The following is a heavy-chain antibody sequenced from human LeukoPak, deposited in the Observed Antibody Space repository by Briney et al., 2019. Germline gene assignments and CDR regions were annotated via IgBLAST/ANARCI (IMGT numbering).Heavy chain of an antibody. CDR1: GYSFTSYW. Sequence: GESLKISCKGSGYSFTSYWIGWVRQMPGKGLEWMGIIYPGDSDTRYSPSFQGQVTISADKSISTAYLQWSSLKASDTAMYYCARHSRSSTGTTGGAFDYWGRGTLVTVSS. D-gene: IGHD1-1*01. CDR2: IYPGDSDT. J-gene: IGHJ4*02. V-gene: IGHV5-51*01. CDR3: ARHSRSSTGTTGGAFDY.